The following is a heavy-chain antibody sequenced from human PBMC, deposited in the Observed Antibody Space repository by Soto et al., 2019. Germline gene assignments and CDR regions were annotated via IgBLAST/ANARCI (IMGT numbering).Heavy chain of an antibody. D-gene: IGHD2-2*01. CDR2: IDSNGGT. Sequence: SETLSLTCTVSDDSSSSYKWSWIRQPPGGRLEWIGYIDSNGGTSYNPSLQSRVTISVDTSKNQFSLKVRSVTVADTAVYYCARLGGYCSSTNCYGYYAMDVWGQGTTVTVSS. V-gene: IGHV4-59*08. J-gene: IGHJ6*02. CDR3: ARLGGYCSSTNCYGYYAMDV. CDR1: DDSSSSYK.